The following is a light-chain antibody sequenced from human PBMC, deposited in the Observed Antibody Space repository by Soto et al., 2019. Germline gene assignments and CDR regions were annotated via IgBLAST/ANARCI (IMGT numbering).Light chain of an antibody. J-gene: IGLJ3*02. CDR2: SNN. CDR1: SSNIGSNY. Sequence: QSVLTQPPSASGTPGQTVTIPCSGSSSNIGSNYVYWYQQLPGTAPKLLLYSNNQRPSGVPDRFSGSKSGTSASLAISGLRSEDEADYYCAAWDDSVSGRVFGGGTKLTVL. CDR3: AAWDDSVSGRV. V-gene: IGLV1-47*02.